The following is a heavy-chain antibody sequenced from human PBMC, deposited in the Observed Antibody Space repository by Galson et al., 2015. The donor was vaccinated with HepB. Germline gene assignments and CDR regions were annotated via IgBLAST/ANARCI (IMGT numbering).Heavy chain of an antibody. Sequence: PALVKPTQTLTLTCNISGFSLKSTGVGVGWIRQPPGKALEWLALIFWDDEKHNSPSLKTSPPITKDASKNQVVLTMANMDPVDTATYHCAHRLRYYDSSGYDYVAFDVWGQGTMVTVSS. D-gene: IGHD3-22*01. CDR1: GFSLKSTGVG. CDR3: AHRLRYYDSSGYDYVAFDV. J-gene: IGHJ3*01. V-gene: IGHV2-5*02. CDR2: IFWDDEK.